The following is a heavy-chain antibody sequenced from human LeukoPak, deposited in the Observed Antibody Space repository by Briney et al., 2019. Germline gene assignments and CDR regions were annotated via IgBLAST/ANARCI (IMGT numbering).Heavy chain of an antibody. D-gene: IGHD2-2*02. CDR3: ARARGRNIVVVPAAIYYFGY. Sequence: SVKVSCKASGGTFSSYAISWVRQAPGQGLEWMGGIIPIFGTANYAQKFQGRVTITADESTSTAYMELSSLRSEDTAVYYCARARGRNIVVVPAAIYYFGYWGQGTLVTVSS. J-gene: IGHJ4*02. V-gene: IGHV1-69*01. CDR1: GGTFSSYA. CDR2: IIPIFGTA.